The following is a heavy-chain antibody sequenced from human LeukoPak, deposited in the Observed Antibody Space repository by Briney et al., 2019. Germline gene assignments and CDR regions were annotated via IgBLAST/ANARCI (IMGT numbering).Heavy chain of an antibody. CDR1: GSSISSGGYS. CDR3: ARDHMVRQPL. D-gene: IGHD3-10*01. CDR2: IYHSGST. J-gene: IGHJ4*02. Sequence: SETLSLTCAVSGSSISSGGYSWSWIRQPPGKGLEWIGYIYHSGSTYYNPSLKSRVTISVDTSKNQFSLKLSSVTAADTAVYYCARDHMVRQPLWGQGTLVTVSS. V-gene: IGHV4-30-2*01.